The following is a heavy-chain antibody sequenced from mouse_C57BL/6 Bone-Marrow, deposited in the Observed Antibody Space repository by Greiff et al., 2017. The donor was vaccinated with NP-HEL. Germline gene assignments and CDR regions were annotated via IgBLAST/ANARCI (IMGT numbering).Heavy chain of an antibody. J-gene: IGHJ1*03. CDR2: IDPEDGET. D-gene: IGHD2-2*01. CDR1: GFNIKDYY. CDR3: ARYDGYYWYLDV. V-gene: IGHV14-2*01. Sequence: EVKLMESGAELVKPGASVKLSCTASGFNIKDYYMHWVKQRTEQGLEWIGRIDPEDGETKYAAKFQGKATITADTSSNTAYLQLSSLTSEDTAVYYCARYDGYYWYLDVWGTGTTVTVSS.